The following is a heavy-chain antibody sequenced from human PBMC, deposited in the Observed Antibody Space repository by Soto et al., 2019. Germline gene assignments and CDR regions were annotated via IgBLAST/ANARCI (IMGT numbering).Heavy chain of an antibody. CDR2: IYYSGST. CDR1: GGSISSYY. V-gene: IGHV4-59*01. CDR3: ARALGRYDIVTGYYPDRFDY. D-gene: IGHD3-9*01. J-gene: IGHJ4*02. Sequence: PSETLSLTCTVSGGSISSYYWSWIRQPPGKGLEWIGNIYYSGSTNYNPSLKSRVTISVDTSKNQFSLKLSSVTAADTAVYYCARALGRYDIVTGYYPDRFDYWGQGTPVTVSS.